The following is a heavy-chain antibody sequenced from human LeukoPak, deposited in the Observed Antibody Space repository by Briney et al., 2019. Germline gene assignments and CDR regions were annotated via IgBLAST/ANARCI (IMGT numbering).Heavy chain of an antibody. CDR1: GFTFSSYS. CDR2: ISSSSYI. V-gene: IGHV3-21*01. CDR3: ARGGGGGYCSGGSCYGVYYFDY. Sequence: GGSLRLSCAASGFTFSSYSMNWVRQAPGKGLEWVSSISSSSYIYYADSVKGRFTISRDNAKNSLYLQMNSLRAEDTAVYYCARGGGGGYCSGGSCYGVYYFDYWGQGTLVTVSS. J-gene: IGHJ4*02. D-gene: IGHD2-15*01.